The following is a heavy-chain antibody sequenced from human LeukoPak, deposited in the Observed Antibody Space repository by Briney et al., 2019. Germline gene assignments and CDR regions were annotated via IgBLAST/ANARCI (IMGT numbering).Heavy chain of an antibody. D-gene: IGHD6-13*01. V-gene: IGHV4-39*02. CDR1: GGSISSSSYY. Sequence: PSETLSLTCTVSGGSISSSSYYWGWIRQPPGKGLEWIGSIYYSGSTYYNPSLKSRVTISVDTSKNHFSLKLSSVAAADTAVYYCARRAITAAAQLDYWGQGTLVTVSS. CDR3: ARRAITAAAQLDY. CDR2: IYYSGST. J-gene: IGHJ4*02.